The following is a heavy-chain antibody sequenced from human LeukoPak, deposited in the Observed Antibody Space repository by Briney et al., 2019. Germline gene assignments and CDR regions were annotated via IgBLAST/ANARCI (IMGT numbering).Heavy chain of an antibody. D-gene: IGHD3-10*01. V-gene: IGHV1-69*05. J-gene: IGHJ4*02. CDR2: IIPIFGTA. CDR3: ARGLSNYYGSGHRKPRPYNFDY. Sequence: SVKVSCKASGGTFSSYAISWVRQAPGQGLEWMGGIIPIFGTANYAQKFQGRVTITTDESTSTAYMELSSLRSEDTAVYYCARGLSNYYGSGHRKPRPYNFDYWGQGTLVTVSS. CDR1: GGTFSSYA.